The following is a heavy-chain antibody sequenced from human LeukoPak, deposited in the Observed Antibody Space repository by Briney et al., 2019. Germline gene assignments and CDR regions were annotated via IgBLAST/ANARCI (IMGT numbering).Heavy chain of an antibody. CDR1: SGSISSNNHY. V-gene: IGHV4-39*07. D-gene: IGHD3-16*01. J-gene: IGHJ4*02. CDR2: IDYSGNT. Sequence: SETLSLTCTVPSGSISSNNHYWGWIRQPHGKGLEWIGSIDYSGNTDYNPSLKSRVTISVDTSKNQFSLKLSSVTAADTAVYYCASRRAMITFGDDYWGQGTLVTVSS. CDR3: ASRRAMITFGDDY.